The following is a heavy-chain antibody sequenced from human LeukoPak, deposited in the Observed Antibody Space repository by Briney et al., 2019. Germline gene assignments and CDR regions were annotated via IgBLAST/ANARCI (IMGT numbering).Heavy chain of an antibody. CDR3: ARGHDYGVAYYYYYMDV. D-gene: IGHD4-17*01. V-gene: IGHV1-8*01. CDR1: GYTFTSYD. CDR2: MNPNSGNT. J-gene: IGHJ6*03. Sequence: AAVKVSCKASGYTFTSYDINWVRQATGQGLEWMGWMNPNSGNTGYAQKFQGRVTMTRNTSISTAYMELSSLRSEDTAVYYCARGHDYGVAYYYYYMDVWGKGTTVTVSS.